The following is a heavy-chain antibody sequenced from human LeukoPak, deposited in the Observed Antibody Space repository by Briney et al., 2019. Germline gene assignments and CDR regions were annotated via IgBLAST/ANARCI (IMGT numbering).Heavy chain of an antibody. J-gene: IGHJ6*02. CDR3: ARTPGYCSGGSCYGGDYYYGMDV. V-gene: IGHV5-51*01. Sequence: GESLKISCKGSGYIFTSYWIGWVRQMPGKGLEWMGIIYPGDSDTRYSPSFQGQVTISADKSISTAYLQWSSLKASDTAMYYCARTPGYCSGGSCYGGDYYYGMDVWGQGTTVTVSS. CDR1: GYIFTSYW. CDR2: IYPGDSDT. D-gene: IGHD2-15*01.